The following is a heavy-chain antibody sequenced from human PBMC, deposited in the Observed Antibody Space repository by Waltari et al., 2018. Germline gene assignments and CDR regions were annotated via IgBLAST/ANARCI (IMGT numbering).Heavy chain of an antibody. J-gene: IGHJ4*02. V-gene: IGHV4-4*02. CDR2: VHGSGKT. Sequence: QLPLQESGPGLVKPSGTLSLTCDVSGDSMRRTYWWSWVRQSPGKGLEWIGQVHGSGKTNYNPSVARRVSVALHTSANQFSLKVTSATAADTAIYYCGRDRGRGLYLDSWGQGTLVTVSP. D-gene: IGHD2-15*01. CDR3: GRDRGRGLYLDS. CDR1: GDSMRRTYW.